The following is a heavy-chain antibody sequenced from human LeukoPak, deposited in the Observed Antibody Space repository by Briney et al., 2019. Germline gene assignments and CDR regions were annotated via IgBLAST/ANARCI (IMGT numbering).Heavy chain of an antibody. Sequence: PGGSLRLSCAASGFTFSSYEMNWVHQAPGKGLEWISYSSSSGTSIYYADSVKGRFTVSRDNTKNSLYLQMNSLRAEDTAVYYCARDSPITGSFYYYMDVWGKGTTVTVSS. CDR1: GFTFSSYE. J-gene: IGHJ6*03. CDR2: SSSSGTSI. D-gene: IGHD1-20*01. CDR3: ARDSPITGSFYYYMDV. V-gene: IGHV3-48*03.